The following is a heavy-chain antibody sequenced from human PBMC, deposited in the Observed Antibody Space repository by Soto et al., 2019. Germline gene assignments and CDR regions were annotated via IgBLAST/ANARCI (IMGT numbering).Heavy chain of an antibody. Sequence: SETLSLTCTVSGGSISSYYWSWIRQPPGKGLEWIGYIYYSGSTNYNPSLKSRVTISVDTSKNQFSLKLSSVTAADTAVYYCARHFGMDVWGQGTTVTVSS. J-gene: IGHJ6*02. CDR3: ARHFGMDV. V-gene: IGHV4-59*08. CDR1: GGSISSYY. CDR2: IYYSGST.